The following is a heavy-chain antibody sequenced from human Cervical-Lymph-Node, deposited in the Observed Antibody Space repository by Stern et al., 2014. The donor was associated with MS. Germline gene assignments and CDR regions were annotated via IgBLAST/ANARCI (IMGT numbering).Heavy chain of an antibody. J-gene: IGHJ5*02. D-gene: IGHD6-13*01. Sequence: VHLVESGAEVTKPGSSAKVSCKASGGTFSKFPSSWVRQAPGQGPEWMGGIFPVFGTPTYAQEFRGRVTITADVSTSTVYMELSSLRSDDTAVYYCALSSETSDRWYSLGYDLWGQGTLVTVSS. CDR3: ALSSETSDRWYSLGYDL. CDR2: IFPVFGTP. CDR1: GGTFSKFP. V-gene: IGHV1-69*01.